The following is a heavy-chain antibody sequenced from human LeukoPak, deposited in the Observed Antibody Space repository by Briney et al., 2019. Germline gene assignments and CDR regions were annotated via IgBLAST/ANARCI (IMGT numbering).Heavy chain of an antibody. CDR2: INPNSGGT. Sequence: ASVKVSCKASGYTFTGYYMHWVRQAPGQGLEWMGWINPNSGGTNYAQKFQGRVTMTRDTSISTAYMELSRLRSDDTAVYYYARTTVTNYYFDYWGQGTLVTVSS. CDR3: ARTTVTNYYFDY. J-gene: IGHJ4*02. CDR1: GYTFTGYY. D-gene: IGHD4-17*01. V-gene: IGHV1-2*02.